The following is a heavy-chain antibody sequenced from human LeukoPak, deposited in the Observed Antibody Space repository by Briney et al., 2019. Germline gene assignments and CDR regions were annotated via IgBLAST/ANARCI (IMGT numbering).Heavy chain of an antibody. CDR2: INPNSGAT. Sequence: ASVKVSCKPSGYTFTGYYVQWVRQAPRQGLEWMGWINPNSGATNYEQKFQGRVTMTRDTSISTAYMELSRLRSDDTAVYYCARAGKIMITMVRGALTSRDGFDIWGRGTMVTVSS. V-gene: IGHV1-2*02. CDR1: GYTFTGYY. J-gene: IGHJ3*02. CDR3: ARAGKIMITMVRGALTSRDGFDI. D-gene: IGHD3-10*01.